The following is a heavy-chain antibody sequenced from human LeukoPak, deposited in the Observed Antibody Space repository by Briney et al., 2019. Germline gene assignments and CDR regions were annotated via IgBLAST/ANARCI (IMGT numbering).Heavy chain of an antibody. CDR3: ARGSGSGSWLIDY. D-gene: IGHD1-26*01. CDR1: GFTFSSYS. J-gene: IGHJ4*02. Sequence: GGSLRLSCAASGFTFSSYSMNWVRQAPGEGLEWVSFITSSNNHIDYADSVKGRFTISRDNAKNSLCLQMNSLRAEDTALYFCARGSGSGSWLIDYWGQGALVTVSS. CDR2: ITSSNNHI. V-gene: IGHV3-21*01.